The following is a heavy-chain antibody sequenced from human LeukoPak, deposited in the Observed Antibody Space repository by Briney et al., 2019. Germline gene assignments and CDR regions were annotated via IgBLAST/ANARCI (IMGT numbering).Heavy chain of an antibody. V-gene: IGHV4-39*01. D-gene: IGHD2-2*01. Sequence: SETLSLTCTVSGGSISSYYWGWIRQPPGKGLEWIGSIYYSGSTYYNPSLKSRVTISVDTSKNQFSLKLSSVTAADTAVYYCARLPITQLLPYLDYWGQGTLVTVSS. J-gene: IGHJ4*02. CDR1: GGSISSYY. CDR2: IYYSGST. CDR3: ARLPITQLLPYLDY.